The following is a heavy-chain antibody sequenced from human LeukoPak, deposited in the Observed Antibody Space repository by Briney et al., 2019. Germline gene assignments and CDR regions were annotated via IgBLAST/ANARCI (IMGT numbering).Heavy chain of an antibody. CDR3: ARYCSGGSCRGWYFDL. V-gene: IGHV4-34*01. CDR2: INHSGST. D-gene: IGHD2-15*01. CDR1: GGSFSGYY. J-gene: IGHJ2*01. Sequence: PSETLSLTCAVYGGSFSGYYRSWIRQPPGKGLEWIGEINHSGSTNYNPSLKSRVTISVDTSKNQFSLKLSSVTAADTAVYYCARYCSGGSCRGWYFDLWGRGTLVTVSS.